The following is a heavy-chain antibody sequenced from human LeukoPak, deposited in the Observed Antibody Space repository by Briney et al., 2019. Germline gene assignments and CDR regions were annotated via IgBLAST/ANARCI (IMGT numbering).Heavy chain of an antibody. CDR1: GGSISSYY. CDR3: ARRNVPKHYFDY. CDR2: IYYSGGT. J-gene: IGHJ4*02. V-gene: IGHV4-59*01. Sequence: PSETLSLTCTVSGGSISSYYRSWIRQPPGKGLEWIGYIYYSGGTNYNPSLKSRVTISVDTSKNQFSLKLSSVTAADTAVYYCARRNVPKHYFDYWGQGTLVTVFS.